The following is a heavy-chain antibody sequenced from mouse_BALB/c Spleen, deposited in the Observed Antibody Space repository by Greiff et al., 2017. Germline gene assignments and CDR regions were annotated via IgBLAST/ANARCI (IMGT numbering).Heavy chain of an antibody. J-gene: IGHJ3*01. CDR1: GFTFSDYY. V-gene: IGHV5-4*02. CDR3: ARDVPRVWGNYGSFAY. Sequence: EVQLVESGGGLVKPGGSLKLSCAASGFTFSDYYMCWVRQTPEKRLEWVATISDGGSYTYYPDSVKGRFTISRDNAKNNLYLQMSSLKSEDTAMYYCARDVPRVWGNYGSFAYWGQGTLVTVSA. D-gene: IGHD2-1*01. CDR2: ISDGGSYT.